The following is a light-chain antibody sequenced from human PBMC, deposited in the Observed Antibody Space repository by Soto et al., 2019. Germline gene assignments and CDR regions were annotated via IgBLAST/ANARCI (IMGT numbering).Light chain of an antibody. CDR2: KAS. Sequence: DIQMTKSPSTLSVSVGDRVPLTCRASQTISSWLAWYQQKPGKAPKLLIYKASTLKSGVPSRFSGSGSGTEFTLTISSLQPDDFATYYCQHYNSYSEAFGQGTKVDNK. CDR3: QHYNSYSEA. J-gene: IGKJ1*01. V-gene: IGKV1-5*03. CDR1: QTISSW.